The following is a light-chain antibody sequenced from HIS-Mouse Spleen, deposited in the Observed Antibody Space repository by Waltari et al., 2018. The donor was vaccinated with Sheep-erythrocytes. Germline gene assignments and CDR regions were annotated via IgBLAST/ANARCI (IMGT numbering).Light chain of an antibody. J-gene: IGKJ5*01. CDR3: QQANSFPIT. V-gene: IGKV1-12*01. CDR2: AAS. CDR1: QGMSSW. Sequence: DIQMTQSPSSVFASVGDSVTITCRASQGMSSWLAWYQQKPGKASKLLIYAASSLQSGVPSRFSGSGSGTDFTLTISSLQPEDFATYYCQQANSFPITFGQGTRLEIK.